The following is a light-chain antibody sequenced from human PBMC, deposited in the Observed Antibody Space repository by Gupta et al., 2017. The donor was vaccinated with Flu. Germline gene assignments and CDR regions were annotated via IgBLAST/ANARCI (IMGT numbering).Light chain of an antibody. J-gene: IGLJ1*01. CDR3: SSYTSSSTYV. Sequence: QAALNQPSSVSGSPEQPVTISYPGTSSDVGSYNLVSWYQQPPGTAPKLMIYEVRNPPSGAPDRFSGSKSGNTAPLTISGLHAEDDADYYGSSYTSSSTYVFGTGTKVTVL. V-gene: IGLV2-18*02. CDR1: SSDVGSYNL. CDR2: EVR.